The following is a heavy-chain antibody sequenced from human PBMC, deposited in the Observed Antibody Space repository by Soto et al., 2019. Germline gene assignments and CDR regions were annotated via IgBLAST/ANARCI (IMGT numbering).Heavy chain of an antibody. Sequence: EVQLVESGGGLAPPGGSLRLSCAASGFTFSTSCMHWVRQPPGKGLVWLSRIDRDGSRTTYADSVKGRFTISRDNAKNTLYLQMDRLRGEDTGVYYCATSEGTNCHFDYWGQGTLVTVSS. V-gene: IGHV3-74*03. CDR3: ATSEGTNCHFDY. J-gene: IGHJ4*02. CDR2: IDRDGSRT. CDR1: GFTFSTSC. D-gene: IGHD1-1*01.